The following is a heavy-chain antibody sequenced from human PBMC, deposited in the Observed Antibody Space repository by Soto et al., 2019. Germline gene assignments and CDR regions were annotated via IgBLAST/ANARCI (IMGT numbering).Heavy chain of an antibody. CDR3: AKAPSSAWRFDY. Sequence: GGSLRLSCAASGFTFRSYAMSWVRQAPGKGLEWVSTISGSADSTYYADSVRGRFTISRDNSNELLFLQMNTLRVDDTAVYYCAKAPSSAWRFDYWGQGTLVTVSS. D-gene: IGHD6-19*01. J-gene: IGHJ4*02. V-gene: IGHV3-23*01. CDR2: ISGSADST. CDR1: GFTFRSYA.